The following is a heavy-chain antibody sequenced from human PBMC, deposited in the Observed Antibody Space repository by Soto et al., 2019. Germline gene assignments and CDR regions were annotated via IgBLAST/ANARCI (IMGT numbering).Heavy chain of an antibody. CDR1: GDSISSRNW. Sequence: QAQLQESGPGLVKPSGTLSLTCAVSGDSISSRNWWNWVRQPPGKGLEWIGQISHVGNSNYNPSLQARLTHSGGQSKDPVSLEPSSVTAAETAVYYCARAGRGYLSGFTCDSGLYGMDGWGQGTTVTVSS. V-gene: IGHV4-4*02. D-gene: IGHD2-15*01. CDR2: ISHVGNS. CDR3: ARAGRGYLSGFTCDSGLYGMDG. J-gene: IGHJ6*02.